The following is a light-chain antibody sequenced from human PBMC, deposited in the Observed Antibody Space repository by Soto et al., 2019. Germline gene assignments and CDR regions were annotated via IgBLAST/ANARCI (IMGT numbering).Light chain of an antibody. CDR3: QQVDSYPRT. Sequence: IQLTQSPSSLSASVGHRVTDTCRASQGIGTYLVWYQQKSGKAPTVLIYASSTLQTGVPSRFSGSGSGTDFSLTISSLHPEDVATYYCQQVDSYPRTFGQGTKVDI. J-gene: IGKJ1*01. V-gene: IGKV1-9*01. CDR1: QGIGTY. CDR2: ASS.